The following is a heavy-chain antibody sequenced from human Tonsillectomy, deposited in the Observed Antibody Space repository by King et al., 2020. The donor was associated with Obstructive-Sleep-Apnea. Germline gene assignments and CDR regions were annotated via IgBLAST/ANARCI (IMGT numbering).Heavy chain of an antibody. Sequence: VQLQQWGAGLLKPSETLSLTCAVYGGSFSAYYWSWIRQPPGKGLEWIGEINHGGSTTYNPSLKSRVTISVDTSKNQFSLKLSSVTAADTAVYYCARGFYSGVSDYWGQGTLVTVSS. D-gene: IGHD2-21*01. CDR2: INHGGST. V-gene: IGHV4-34*01. CDR1: GGSFSAYY. J-gene: IGHJ4*02. CDR3: ARGFYSGVSDY.